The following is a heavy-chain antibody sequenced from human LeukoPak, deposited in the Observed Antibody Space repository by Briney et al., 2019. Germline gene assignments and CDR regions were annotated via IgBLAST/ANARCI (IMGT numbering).Heavy chain of an antibody. V-gene: IGHV1-46*01. CDR1: GYTFTSYY. Sequence: ASVKVSCKASGYTFTSYYMHWVRQAPGQGLEWMGIINPSGGSTSYAQKFQGRVTMTRDTSTSTVYMELISLRSEDTAVYYCARGQYYYDSSGYTFDYWGQGTLVTVSS. CDR2: INPSGGST. J-gene: IGHJ4*02. CDR3: ARGQYYYDSSGYTFDY. D-gene: IGHD3-22*01.